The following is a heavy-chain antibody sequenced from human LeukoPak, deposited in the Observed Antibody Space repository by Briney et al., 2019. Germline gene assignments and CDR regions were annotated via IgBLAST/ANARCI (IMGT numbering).Heavy chain of an antibody. CDR1: GGSISSYY. Sequence: SGTLSLTCTVSGGSISSYYWSWIRQPPGKGLEWIGYIYYSGSTNYNPSLKSRVTISVDTSKNQFSLKLSSVTAADTAVYYCARVVVVVPAATNSWFDPWGQGTLVTVSS. CDR3: ARVVVVVPAATNSWFDP. V-gene: IGHV4-59*01. CDR2: IYYSGST. D-gene: IGHD2-2*01. J-gene: IGHJ5*02.